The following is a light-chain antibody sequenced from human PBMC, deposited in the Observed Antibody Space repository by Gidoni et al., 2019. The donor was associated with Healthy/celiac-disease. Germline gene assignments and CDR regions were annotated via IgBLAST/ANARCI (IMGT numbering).Light chain of an antibody. CDR3: SSYTSSSTYV. CDR1: SSDVGGDHY. Sequence: QSAMTQHASVSGSPGQSITISCTGTSSDVGGDHYVSWYQQHPGKAPKLMIYDVSNRPSGVSNLFSGSKSGNTASLTISGLQAEDEADYYCSSYTSSSTYVFGTGTKVTVL. CDR2: DVS. V-gene: IGLV2-14*01. J-gene: IGLJ1*01.